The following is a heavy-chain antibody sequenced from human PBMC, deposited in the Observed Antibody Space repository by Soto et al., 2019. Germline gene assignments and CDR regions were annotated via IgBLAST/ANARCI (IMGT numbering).Heavy chain of an antibody. D-gene: IGHD3-22*01. J-gene: IGHJ4*02. CDR2: TTNRAKSYTA. V-gene: IGHV3-72*01. Sequence: GGSLRLTCAGSGFTFSDDYIDWVRQAPGKGLEWVGRTTNRAKSYTAEYAASVKGRFTISRDDSHMYLQMDSLKTEDTAVYYCSREGDSSGPDFDYWGQGTLVTVSS. CDR1: GFTFSDDY. CDR3: SREGDSSGPDFDY.